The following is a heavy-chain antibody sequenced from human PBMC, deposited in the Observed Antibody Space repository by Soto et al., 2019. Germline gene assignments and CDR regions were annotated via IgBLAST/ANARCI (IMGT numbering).Heavy chain of an antibody. CDR2: IIPIFGTA. J-gene: IGHJ4*02. CDR3: ARDRGYSYGTNFDY. V-gene: IGHV1-69*13. Sequence: SVKVSCKASGGAFSSYAISRVRQAPGQGLEWMGGIIPIFGTANYAQKFQGRVTITADESTSTAYMELSSLRSEDTAVYYCARDRGYSYGTNFDYWGQGTLVTVSS. CDR1: GGAFSSYA. D-gene: IGHD5-18*01.